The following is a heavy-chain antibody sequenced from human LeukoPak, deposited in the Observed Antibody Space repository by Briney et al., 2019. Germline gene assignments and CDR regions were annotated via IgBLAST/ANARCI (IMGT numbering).Heavy chain of an antibody. V-gene: IGHV1-8*01. Sequence: ASVKVSCKASGYTFTSYDINWVRQATGQGLEWMGWMNPNSGNTGYAQKFQGRVTMTRNTSISTAYMELSSLRSEDTAVYYCASASRPNYYDSSGYYAFDIWGQGTMVTVSS. J-gene: IGHJ3*02. CDR2: MNPNSGNT. CDR3: ASASRPNYYDSSGYYAFDI. CDR1: GYTFTSYD. D-gene: IGHD3-22*01.